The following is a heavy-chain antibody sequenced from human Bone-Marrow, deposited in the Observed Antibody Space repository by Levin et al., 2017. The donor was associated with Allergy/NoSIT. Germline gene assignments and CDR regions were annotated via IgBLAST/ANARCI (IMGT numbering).Heavy chain of an antibody. CDR2: VYYSGTT. CDR3: ARDPYDSSGLDY. Sequence: SETLSLTCTVSGGSISDSTYYWSWIRQPPGKGLEWIGNVYYSGTTYYNPSLKGRGTISIDTSMDQFSLKLSSVSAADTAVYYCARDPYDSSGLDYWGQGTLLTVSS. CDR1: GGSISDSTYY. D-gene: IGHD3-22*01. J-gene: IGHJ4*02. V-gene: IGHV4-39*07.